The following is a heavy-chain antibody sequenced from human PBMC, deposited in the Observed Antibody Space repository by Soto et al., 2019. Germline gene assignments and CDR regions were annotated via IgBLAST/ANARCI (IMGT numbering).Heavy chain of an antibody. D-gene: IGHD6-6*01. V-gene: IGHV3-30-3*01. Sequence: GGSLRLSCAASGFTFSSYAMHWVRQAPGKGLEWVAVISYDGSNKYYADSVKGRFTISRDNSKNTLYLQMNSLRAEDTAVYYCATSSLFEYGSSFRRVYFDYWGQGTLVTVSS. J-gene: IGHJ4*02. CDR2: ISYDGSNK. CDR1: GFTFSSYA. CDR3: ATSSLFEYGSSFRRVYFDY.